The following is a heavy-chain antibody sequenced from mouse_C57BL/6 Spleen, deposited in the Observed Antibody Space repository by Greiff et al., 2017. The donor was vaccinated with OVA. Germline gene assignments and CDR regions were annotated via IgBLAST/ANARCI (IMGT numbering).Heavy chain of an antibody. V-gene: IGHV1-64*01. J-gene: IGHJ1*03. CDR2: IHPNSGST. CDR1: GYTFTSYW. D-gene: IGHD1-1*01. CDR3: ARITTVVEDWYFDV. Sequence: QVQLQQPGAELVKPGASVKLSCKASGYTFTSYWMHWVKQRPGQGLEWIGMIHPNSGSTNYNEKFKSKATLTVDKSSSTAYMQHSSLTSEDSTVYYGARITTVVEDWYFDVWGTGTTVTVSS.